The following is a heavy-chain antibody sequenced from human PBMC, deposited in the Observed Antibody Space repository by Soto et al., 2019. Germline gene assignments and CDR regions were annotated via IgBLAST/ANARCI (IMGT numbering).Heavy chain of an antibody. CDR1: GGSISDYY. V-gene: IGHV4-59*01. Sequence: ALTCSVSGGSISDYYWIWIRQPPGKGLEWIGYSYYGWNTNYKPSHKSRVTISVDTSKNQFSLKLISVTGADTDVYYCARDREYYDSSGLYFDYWGQGTLVTVSS. J-gene: IGHJ4*02. D-gene: IGHD3-22*01. CDR3: ARDREYYDSSGLYFDY. CDR2: SYYGWNT.